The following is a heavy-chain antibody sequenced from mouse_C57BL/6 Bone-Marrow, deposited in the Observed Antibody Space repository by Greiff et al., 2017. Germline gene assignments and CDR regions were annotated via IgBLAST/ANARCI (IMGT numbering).Heavy chain of an antibody. CDR1: GYTFTSYW. CDR3: ARSVGCNGDAMDY. J-gene: IGHJ4*01. V-gene: IGHV1-72*01. CDR2: IDPNCGGT. Sequence: QVQLQQPGAELVKPGASVTLSCKASGYTFTSYWLRWVKLRPGRGLELIGRIDPNCGGTKYNEKFKSKATLTVDKPSSTAYMQLSSLTSEDSAVYDCARSVGCNGDAMDYWGQGTSVTVSS.